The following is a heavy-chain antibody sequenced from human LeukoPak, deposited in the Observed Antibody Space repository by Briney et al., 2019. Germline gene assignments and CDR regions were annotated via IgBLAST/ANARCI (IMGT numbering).Heavy chain of an antibody. CDR2: IYYSGST. V-gene: IGHV4-59*01. CDR1: GGSISSYY. D-gene: IGHD7-27*01. CDR3: ARRANWGLLFYYMDV. Sequence: PSETLSLTCTVSGGSISSYYWSWIRQPPGKGLEWIGYIYYSGSTNYNPSLKSRVTISVDTSKNQFSLKLSSVTAADTAVYYCARRANWGLLFYYMDVWGKGTTVTISS. J-gene: IGHJ6*03.